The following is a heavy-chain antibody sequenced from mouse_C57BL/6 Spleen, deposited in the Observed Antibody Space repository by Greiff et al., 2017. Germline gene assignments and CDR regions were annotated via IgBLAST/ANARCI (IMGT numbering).Heavy chain of an antibody. CDR2: INPNNGGT. CDR1: GYTFTDYY. J-gene: IGHJ2*01. V-gene: IGHV1-26*01. D-gene: IGHD1-1*02. Sequence: EVQLQQSGPELVKPGASVKISCKASGYTFTDYYMNWVKQSHGQSLEWIGDINPNNGGTSYNQQFKGKATLTVDKSSSTAYMELRILTSEDSAYYYCARIPMGYWGQGTTLTVSS. CDR3: ARIPMGY.